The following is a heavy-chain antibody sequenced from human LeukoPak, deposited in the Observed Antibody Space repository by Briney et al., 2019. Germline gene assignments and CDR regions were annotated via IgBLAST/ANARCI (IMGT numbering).Heavy chain of an antibody. V-gene: IGHV3-48*03. Sequence: GGSLRLSCAASGFTFSYFEMNWVRQAPGKGLEWISYISSSGSSIYYADSVKGRFAITRDDAKSSFYLQMNGLRAEDTAIYYCASRSSWTDYMDVWRKGITVTVSS. CDR1: GFTFSYFE. J-gene: IGHJ6*03. CDR2: ISSSGSSI. CDR3: ASRSSWTDYMDV. D-gene: IGHD6-13*01.